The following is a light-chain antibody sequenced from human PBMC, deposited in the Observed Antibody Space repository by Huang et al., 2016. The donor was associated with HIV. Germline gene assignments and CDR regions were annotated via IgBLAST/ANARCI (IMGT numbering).Light chain of an antibody. CDR3: QQRSTWPLT. CDR1: QNVGSY. V-gene: IGKV3-11*01. Sequence: EVMLTQSPSILSLSLGGTGTISCKASQNVGSYVAWYQQRPGQSPRLLLYDTSNRAAGIPTRFSGSGSGTDFTLTISGLESGDLGVFYCQQRSTWPLTFGGGTKVE. J-gene: IGKJ4*01. CDR2: DTS.